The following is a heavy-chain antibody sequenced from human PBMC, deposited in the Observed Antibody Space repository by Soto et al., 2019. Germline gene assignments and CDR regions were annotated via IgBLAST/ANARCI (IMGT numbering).Heavy chain of an antibody. CDR1: GYSFTSYW. V-gene: IGHV5-51*01. J-gene: IGHJ5*02. Sequence: PGESLKISCKGSGYSFTSYWIGWVRQMPGKGLEWMGIIYPGDSDTRYSPSFQGQVTISADKYISTAYLQWSSLKASDTAMYYCARLGIIAAAAPGGWFDRWGQGNLVTVSS. CDR2: IYPGDSDT. D-gene: IGHD6-13*01. CDR3: ARLGIIAAAAPGGWFDR.